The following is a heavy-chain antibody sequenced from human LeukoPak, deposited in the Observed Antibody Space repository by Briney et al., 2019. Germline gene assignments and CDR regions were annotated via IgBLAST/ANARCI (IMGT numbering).Heavy chain of an antibody. J-gene: IGHJ4*02. CDR1: GGSISSSSYY. V-gene: IGHV4-39*07. D-gene: IGHD3-10*01. Sequence: PSETLSLTCTVSGGSISSSSYYWGWIRQPPGKGLEWIGSIYHSGSIYYNPSLKSRVTVSVDTSKNQFSLKLNFVTAADTAVYYCARRSSGSYEYYFDYWGQGTLVTVSS. CDR3: ARRSSGSYEYYFDY. CDR2: IYHSGSI.